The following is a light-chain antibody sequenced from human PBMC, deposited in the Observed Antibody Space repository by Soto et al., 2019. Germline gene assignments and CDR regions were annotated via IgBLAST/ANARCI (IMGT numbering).Light chain of an antibody. V-gene: IGKV3-15*01. Sequence: EMVMTQSPATLSVSPGERATLSCRASQNLSRNLAWYQQQPGQAPRLLIFYASTRATGIPARFSRSGSGTDFTLTISSLQSEDFAVYYCQQYDKWPHTVGQGTKLQIK. CDR2: YAS. J-gene: IGKJ2*01. CDR1: QNLSRN. CDR3: QQYDKWPHT.